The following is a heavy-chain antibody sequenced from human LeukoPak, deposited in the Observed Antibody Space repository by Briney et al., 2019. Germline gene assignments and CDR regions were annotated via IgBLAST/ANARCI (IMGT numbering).Heavy chain of an antibody. CDR1: GFTFSSYA. V-gene: IGHV3-30-3*01. D-gene: IGHD2-21*02. CDR2: ISYDGSNK. J-gene: IGHJ4*02. CDR3: ARGLLTSPFDY. Sequence: GGSLRLSCAASGFTFSSYAMHWVRQAPGKGLEWVAVISYDGSNKYYADSVKGRFTISRDNSKNTPYLQMNSLRAEDTAVYYCARGLLTSPFDYWGQGTLVTVSS.